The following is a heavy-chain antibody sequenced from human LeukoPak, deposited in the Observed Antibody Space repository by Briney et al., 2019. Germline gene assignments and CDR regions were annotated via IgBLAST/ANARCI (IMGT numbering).Heavy chain of an antibody. CDR1: GFTFSSYS. CDR3: ARVGLGYCSSTSCYNYYYYMDV. J-gene: IGHJ6*03. Sequence: PGGSLRLSCAASGFTFSSYSMNWVRQAPGKGLEWVSSTSSSSSYIHYADSVKGRFTISRDKAKNSLYLQMNSLKAEDTAVYFCARVGLGYCSSTSCYNYYYYMDVWGKGTTVTVSS. D-gene: IGHD2-2*02. V-gene: IGHV3-21*01. CDR2: TSSSSSYI.